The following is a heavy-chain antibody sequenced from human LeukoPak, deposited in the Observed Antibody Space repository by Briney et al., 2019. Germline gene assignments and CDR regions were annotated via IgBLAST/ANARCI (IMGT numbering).Heavy chain of an antibody. V-gene: IGHV4-59*01. J-gene: IGHJ3*02. CDR3: ARVESRRGDAFDI. CDR1: GGSISSYY. CDR2: IYYSGST. Sequence: SETLSLTCTVSGGSISSYYWSWIRQPPGKGLEWIGYIYYSGSTNYNPSLKSRVTISVDTSKNQFSLKLSSVTAADTAVYYCARVESRRGDAFDIWGQGTMVTVSS.